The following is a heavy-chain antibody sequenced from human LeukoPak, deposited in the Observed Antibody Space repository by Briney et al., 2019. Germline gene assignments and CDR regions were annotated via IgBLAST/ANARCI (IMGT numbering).Heavy chain of an antibody. CDR1: AYTFTSYS. J-gene: IGHJ6*03. D-gene: IGHD2-8*01. V-gene: IGHV1-18*01. Sequence: ASVKVSCKASAYTFTSYSISWVRQAPGQGLEWMGWISAYNGNTNYAQKLQGRVTMTTDTSTSTGYMELRSLRSDDTAVYYCARDRCSNGVGCYYYYMDVWGKGTSVTISS. CDR2: ISAYNGNT. CDR3: ARDRCSNGVGCYYYYMDV.